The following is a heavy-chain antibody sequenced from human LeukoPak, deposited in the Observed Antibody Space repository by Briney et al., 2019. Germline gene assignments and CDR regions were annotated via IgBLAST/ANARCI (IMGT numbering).Heavy chain of an antibody. Sequence: ASVKVSCKASGYTFTGYYMHWVRQAPGQGLEWMGGIIPIFGTANYAQKFQGRVTITADKSTSTAYMELRSLRSDDTAVYYCARDPPMVYAYHMGPNFDYWGQGTLVTVSS. CDR3: ARDPPMVYAYHMGPNFDY. J-gene: IGHJ4*02. CDR2: IIPIFGTA. D-gene: IGHD2-8*01. V-gene: IGHV1-69*06. CDR1: GYTFTGYY.